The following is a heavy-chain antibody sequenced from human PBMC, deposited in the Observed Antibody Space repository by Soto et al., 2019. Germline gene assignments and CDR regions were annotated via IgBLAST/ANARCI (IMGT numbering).Heavy chain of an antibody. D-gene: IGHD5-12*01. Sequence: PGGSLRLSCAASGFTFSNYAMTWVRQAPGKGLEWVSTISGSGDNTYYADSVRGRFTISRDNSKNTLYLQMNSLRAEDTAVYYCARDNIVATIYAFDIWGQGTMVTVSS. CDR1: GFTFSNYA. CDR3: ARDNIVATIYAFDI. V-gene: IGHV3-23*01. J-gene: IGHJ3*02. CDR2: ISGSGDNT.